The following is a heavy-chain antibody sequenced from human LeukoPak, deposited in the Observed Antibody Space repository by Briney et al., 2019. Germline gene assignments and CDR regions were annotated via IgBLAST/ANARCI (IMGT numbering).Heavy chain of an antibody. CDR1: GYTFTSYG. V-gene: IGHV1-18*01. CDR3: ARVRQDYDFWSGYYPHWFDP. Sequence: ASVKVSCKASGYTFTSYGIIWVRQAPGQGLEWMGWISAYNGNTNYAQKLQGRVTMTTDTSTSTAYMELRSLRSDDTAVYYCARVRQDYDFWSGYYPHWFDPWGQGTLVTVSS. D-gene: IGHD3-3*01. CDR2: ISAYNGNT. J-gene: IGHJ5*02.